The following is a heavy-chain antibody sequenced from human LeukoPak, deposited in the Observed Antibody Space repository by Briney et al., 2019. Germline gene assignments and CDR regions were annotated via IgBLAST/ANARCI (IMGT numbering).Heavy chain of an antibody. CDR2: ISGGGGST. D-gene: IGHD6-19*01. Sequence: QPGGSLRLSCAASGFTFSSYAMTWVRQAPGKGLEWVSGISGGGGSTYYADSVKGRFTVSRDNSKNTLYLQINSLRGEDTAVYYCAKGKYSSGGVPDYWGQGTLVTVSS. J-gene: IGHJ4*02. CDR1: GFTFSSYA. CDR3: AKGKYSSGGVPDY. V-gene: IGHV3-23*01.